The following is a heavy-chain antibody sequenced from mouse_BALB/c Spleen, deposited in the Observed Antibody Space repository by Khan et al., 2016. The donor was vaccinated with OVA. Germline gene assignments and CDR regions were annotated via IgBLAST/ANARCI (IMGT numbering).Heavy chain of an antibody. Sequence: QVQLQQSGPELVKPGASVKMSCKASGYTFTDFLISWLKQRPGQGLEWIGEINPGSGYIYYNEKFKGKATLTSDKSSNTAYMQLSSLTSEDSAVYFCARAGYGGFAHWGQGTLVTVSA. CDR3: ARAGYGGFAH. D-gene: IGHD3-2*02. CDR2: INPGSGYI. CDR1: GYTFTDFL. V-gene: IGHV1-77*01. J-gene: IGHJ3*01.